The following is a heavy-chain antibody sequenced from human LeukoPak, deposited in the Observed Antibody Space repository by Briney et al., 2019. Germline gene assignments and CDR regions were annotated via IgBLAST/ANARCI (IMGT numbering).Heavy chain of an antibody. V-gene: IGHV4-39*07. J-gene: IGHJ4*02. CDR2: IYYSGST. CDR1: GGSISSSSYY. D-gene: IGHD3-22*01. CDR3: ARDSDERTYYYDSSGRIGPGGSFDY. Sequence: SETLSLTCTVSGGSISSSSYYWGWIRQPPGKGLEWIGSIYYSGSTYYNPSLKSRVTISVDTSKNQFSLKLSSVTAADTAVYYCARDSDERTYYYDSSGRIGPGGSFDYWGQGTLVTVSS.